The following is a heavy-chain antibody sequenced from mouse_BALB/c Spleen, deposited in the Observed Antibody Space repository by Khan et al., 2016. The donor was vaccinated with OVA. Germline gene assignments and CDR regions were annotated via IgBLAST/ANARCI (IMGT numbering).Heavy chain of an antibody. Sequence: VQLQQSGAELAKPGASVKMSCKASGYTFVNYWILWVRQRPGQGLEWIGYINPSIAYTENNQNFKDKATLTADKSSSTAYMQLNSLTAADFAVYDCARRGLRWDFDYWGQGTTLTVSS. CDR1: GYTFVNYW. V-gene: IGHV1-7*01. D-gene: IGHD1-1*01. CDR2: INPSIAYT. CDR3: ARRGLRWDFDY. J-gene: IGHJ2*01.